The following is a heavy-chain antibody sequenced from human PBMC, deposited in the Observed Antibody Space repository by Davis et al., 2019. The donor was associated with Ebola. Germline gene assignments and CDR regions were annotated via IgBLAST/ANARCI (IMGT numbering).Heavy chain of an antibody. D-gene: IGHD1-26*01. Sequence: SCAASGFTFSSYAMHWVRQAPGKGLEWVAVISYDGSNKYYADSVKGRFTISRDNSKNTLYLQMNSLRAEDTAVYYCARVSLLSFYDYWGQGTLVTVSS. V-gene: IGHV3-30-3*01. CDR3: ARVSLLSFYDY. J-gene: IGHJ4*02. CDR1: GFTFSSYA. CDR2: ISYDGSNK.